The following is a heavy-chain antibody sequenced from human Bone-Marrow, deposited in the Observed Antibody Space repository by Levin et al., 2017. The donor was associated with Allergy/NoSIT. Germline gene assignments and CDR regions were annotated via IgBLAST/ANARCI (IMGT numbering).Heavy chain of an antibody. CDR1: GFTFSSSG. Sequence: GGSLRLSCAASGFTFSSSGMHWVRQVPGKGLEWVAVISFDGSNKLSAGSVKGRFTISRDNSKNTLYLQMDSLRADDTAVYYCARDWDYGYTSPAIDYWGQGTLVTVS. J-gene: IGHJ4*02. V-gene: IGHV3-30*03. D-gene: IGHD3-16*01. CDR2: ISFDGSNK. CDR3: ARDWDYGYTSPAIDY.